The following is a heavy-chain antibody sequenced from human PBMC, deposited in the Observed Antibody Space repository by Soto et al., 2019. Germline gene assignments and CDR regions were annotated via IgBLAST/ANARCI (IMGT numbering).Heavy chain of an antibody. CDR2: ISQSGSAM. Sequence: PGGSLRLSCAASGFTFSDYYMSWVRQAPGKGLEHLSYISQSGSAMYHADSLKGRFTISRDNAKDSLYLQMDSLRAEDSAVYYCVRDFQYSFDVWGQGTTVTVSS. CDR3: VRDFQYSFDV. J-gene: IGHJ3*01. V-gene: IGHV3-11*04. D-gene: IGHD3-3*01. CDR1: GFTFSDYY.